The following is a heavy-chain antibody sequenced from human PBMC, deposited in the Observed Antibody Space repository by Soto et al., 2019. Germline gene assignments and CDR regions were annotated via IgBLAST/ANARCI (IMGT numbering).Heavy chain of an antibody. J-gene: IGHJ5*02. Sequence: PGVSLRLSCAASGFTFRDYYMTWIRQAPGKGLEWVSYIHSSGSTIYYADSVKGRFTISRDNAKNSLYLQMNSLRVEDTAVYYCARAVNWNEFDPWGQGTLVTVSS. D-gene: IGHD1-1*01. CDR3: ARAVNWNEFDP. CDR1: GFTFRDYY. V-gene: IGHV3-11*01. CDR2: IHSSGSTI.